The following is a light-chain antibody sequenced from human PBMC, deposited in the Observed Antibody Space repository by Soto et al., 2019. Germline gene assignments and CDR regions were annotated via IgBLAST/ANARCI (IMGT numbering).Light chain of an antibody. Sequence: QSALTQPRSVSGSPGQSVTISCTGTSSDVGGYNYVSWYQQHPGKAPKLMIYDVSKWPSGVPDRFSGSKSGNTASLTISGLQAEDEADYYCCSYAGNSLWVFCGGTKPTVL. V-gene: IGLV2-11*01. CDR3: CSYAGNSLWV. J-gene: IGLJ3*02. CDR2: DVS. CDR1: SSDVGGYNY.